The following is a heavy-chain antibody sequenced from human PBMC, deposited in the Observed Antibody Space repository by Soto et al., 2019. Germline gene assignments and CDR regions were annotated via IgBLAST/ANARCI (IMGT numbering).Heavy chain of an antibody. D-gene: IGHD3-10*01. CDR2: IVVGSGNT. J-gene: IGHJ6*03. Sequence: ASVKVSCKASGFTFTSSAMQWVRQARGQRLEWIGWIVVGSGNTNYAQKFQERVTITRDMSTSTAYMELSSLRSEDTAVYYCAAAPPLWFGELLPSVDYYYYMDVWGKGTTVTVSS. CDR3: AAAPPLWFGELLPSVDYYYYMDV. CDR1: GFTFTSSA. V-gene: IGHV1-58*02.